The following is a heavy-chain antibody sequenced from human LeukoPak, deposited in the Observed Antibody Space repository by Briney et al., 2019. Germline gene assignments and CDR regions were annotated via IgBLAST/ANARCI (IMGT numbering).Heavy chain of an antibody. CDR2: IDPSGGST. Sequence: GASVKVSCKASSYTFTSYYMHWVRQAPGQGLEWMGIIDPSGGSTSYAQKFQGRVTMTRDTSTSTVYMELSSLRSEDTAVYYCARDYHPTTQYDFWSGSLDYWGQGTLVTVSS. D-gene: IGHD3-3*01. CDR1: SYTFTSYY. CDR3: ARDYHPTTQYDFWSGSLDY. V-gene: IGHV1-46*01. J-gene: IGHJ4*02.